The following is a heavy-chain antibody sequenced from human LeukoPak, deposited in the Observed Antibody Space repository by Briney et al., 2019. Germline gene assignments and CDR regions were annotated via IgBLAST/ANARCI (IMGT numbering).Heavy chain of an antibody. CDR2: IIPIFGTA. CDR1: GGTFSSYA. CDR3: AIWGQQLAFDY. D-gene: IGHD6-13*01. J-gene: IGHJ4*02. V-gene: IGHV1-69*05. Sequence: ASVKVSCKASGGTFSSYAISWVRQAPGQGLEWMGGIIPIFGTANYAQKFQGRVTITTDESTSTAYMELSSLRSEDTAVYCCAIWGQQLAFDYWGQGTLVTVSS.